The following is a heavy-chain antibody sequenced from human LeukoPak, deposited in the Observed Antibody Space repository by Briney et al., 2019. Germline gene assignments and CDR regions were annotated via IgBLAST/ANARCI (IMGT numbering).Heavy chain of an antibody. D-gene: IGHD3-22*01. CDR2: IKSKTDGGTT. V-gene: IGHV3-15*01. Sequence: GGSLRLSCAASGFTFSNAWMSWVRQAPGKGLEWVGRIKSKTDGGTTDYAAPVKGRFTISRDDSKNTLYLQMNSLKTEDTAVYYCTTDRYYYDSSGYSPALDYWGQGTLVTVSS. CDR3: TTDRYYYDSSGYSPALDY. CDR1: GFTFSNAW. J-gene: IGHJ4*02.